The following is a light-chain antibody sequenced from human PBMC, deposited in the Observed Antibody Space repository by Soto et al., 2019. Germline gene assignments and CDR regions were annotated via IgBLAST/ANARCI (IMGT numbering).Light chain of an antibody. J-gene: IGKJ2*01. CDR1: QSVSKY. CDR2: EAS. CDR3: QQRSNWPRFT. V-gene: IGKV3-11*01. Sequence: EIVLTQSPATLSLSPGERATLSCRASQSVSKYLAWYQQRPGQAPRLLIYEASNRATGIPARFSGSGSGTAFTLTISSLEPEDFAVYYCQQRSNWPRFTFGQGTKLDIK.